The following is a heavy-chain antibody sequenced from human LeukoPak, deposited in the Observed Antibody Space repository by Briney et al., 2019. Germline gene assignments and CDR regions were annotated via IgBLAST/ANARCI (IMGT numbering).Heavy chain of an antibody. V-gene: IGHV3-48*04. D-gene: IGHD6-19*01. Sequence: GGSLRLSCAASGFPFSSFTMIWVRQAPGKGLEWVSSISHTDDPSHYADSVRGRFSISRDNAKNSLYLQMNSLRVEDTAVYYCTRDPNHPGYSSGWYYWGQGTLVTVSS. CDR3: TRDPNHPGYSSGWYY. CDR1: GFPFSSFT. J-gene: IGHJ4*02. CDR2: ISHTDDPS.